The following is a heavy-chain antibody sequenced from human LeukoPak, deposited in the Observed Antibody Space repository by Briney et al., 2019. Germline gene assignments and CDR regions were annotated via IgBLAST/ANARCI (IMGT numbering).Heavy chain of an antibody. CDR3: ARARGCSSTSCYRLSHFDY. CDR1: VGTFSSYA. V-gene: IGHV1-69*05. D-gene: IGHD2-2*01. CDR2: IIPIFGTA. Sequence: SVKVSFKASVGTFSSYAISWVRQAPGQGLEWMGGIIPIFGTANYAQKSQGRVTITTDESTSTAYMELSSLRSEDTAVYYCARARGCSSTSCYRLSHFDYWGQGTLVTVSS. J-gene: IGHJ4*02.